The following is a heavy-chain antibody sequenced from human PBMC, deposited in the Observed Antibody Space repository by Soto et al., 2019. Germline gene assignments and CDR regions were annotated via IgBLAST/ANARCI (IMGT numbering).Heavy chain of an antibody. J-gene: IGHJ4*02. CDR2: INSNGGST. V-gene: IGHV3-64*01. D-gene: IGHD5-12*01. Sequence: GGSLRLSCAASGFTFSSYAMHWVRQAPGKGLEYVSAINSNGGSTYYANSVEGRFTISRDNSKNTLYLQMGSLRAEDMAVYYCARRDGYNFDDWGQGTLVTVSS. CDR3: ARRDGYNFDD. CDR1: GFTFSSYA.